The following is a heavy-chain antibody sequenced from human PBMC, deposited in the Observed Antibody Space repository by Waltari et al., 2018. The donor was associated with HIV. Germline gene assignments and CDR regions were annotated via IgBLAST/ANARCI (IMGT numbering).Heavy chain of an antibody. CDR3: ATDPDILWAFDI. Sequence: QVQLVQSGAEVKKPGASVKVSCKVSGYTLTDLSMHWVRQAPGKGLEWMGGFGAEVGETIYERKFQGRVTMSEDTSTDAAYRGLSSLRSEDTAVYYWATDPDILWAFDIWGQGTMVTVSS. CDR2: FGAEVGET. CDR1: GYTLTDLS. J-gene: IGHJ3*02. D-gene: IGHD3-10*01. V-gene: IGHV1-24*01.